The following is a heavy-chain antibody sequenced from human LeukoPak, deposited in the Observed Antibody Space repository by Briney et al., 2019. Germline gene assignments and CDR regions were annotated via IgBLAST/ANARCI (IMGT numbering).Heavy chain of an antibody. D-gene: IGHD3-10*01. CDR3: ARGRDYYGSGSYYNY. V-gene: IGHV1-18*01. J-gene: IGHJ4*02. Sequence: ASVKVSCTASGYTFTSYGISWVRQAPGQGLEWMGWISAYNGNTNYAQKLQGRVTMTTDTSTSTAYMELRSLRSDDTAVYYCARGRDYYGSGSYYNYWGQGTLVTVSS. CDR1: GYTFTSYG. CDR2: ISAYNGNT.